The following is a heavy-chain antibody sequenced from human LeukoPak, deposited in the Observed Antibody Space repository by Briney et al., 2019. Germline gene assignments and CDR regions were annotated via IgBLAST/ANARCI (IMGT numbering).Heavy chain of an antibody. D-gene: IGHD6-13*01. Sequence: KPSETLSLTCTVSGGSISSYYWSWIRQPPGKGLEWIGYIYYSGSTNYNPSLKSRVTISVDTSKNQFSLKLSSVTAADTAVYYCARAPALIAAAANYYMDVWGKGTTVTVSS. CDR1: GGSISSYY. CDR2: IYYSGST. CDR3: ARAPALIAAAANYYMDV. V-gene: IGHV4-59*12. J-gene: IGHJ6*03.